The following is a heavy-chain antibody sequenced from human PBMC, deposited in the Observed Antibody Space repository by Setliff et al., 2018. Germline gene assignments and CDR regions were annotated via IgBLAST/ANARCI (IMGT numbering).Heavy chain of an antibody. CDR3: ASTLYYYDSSGYGAFDI. CDR2: IYPGDSDT. V-gene: IGHV5-51*01. CDR1: GYSFTSYW. Sequence: LKISCKGSGYSFTSYWIGWVRQMPGKGLEWMGIIYPGDSDTRYSPSFQGQVTISAGKSISTAYLQWSSLKASDTAMYYCASTLYYYDSSGYGAFDIWGQGTMVT. D-gene: IGHD3-22*01. J-gene: IGHJ3*02.